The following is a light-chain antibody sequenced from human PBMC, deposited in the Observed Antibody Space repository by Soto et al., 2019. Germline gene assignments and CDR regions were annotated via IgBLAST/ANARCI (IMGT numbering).Light chain of an antibody. J-gene: IGKJ2*01. Sequence: DIVMTQSPDSLAVSLGERATINCKSSQSVLYTSSNKNYLAWYQQKPGQSPKLLIYWASTRESGVPDRFSGSGSGTDFTLTISSLQAEDVAVYYCQQYYSTPPMYTFGQGTKLEIK. CDR3: QQYYSTPPMYT. CDR1: QSVLYTSSNKNY. V-gene: IGKV4-1*01. CDR2: WAS.